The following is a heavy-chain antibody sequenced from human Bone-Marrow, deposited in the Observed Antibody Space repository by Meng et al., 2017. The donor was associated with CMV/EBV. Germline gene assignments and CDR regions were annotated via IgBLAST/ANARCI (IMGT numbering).Heavy chain of an antibody. Sequence: VQVGVEMTEHGDSVKGSCKASVYTFNTYGVSWFRQAPGQGLEWMGWISGDHGNTNYAQNFQDRVSMTTDTSTSTVYMELSSLRSDDTAVYYCARDAGNGRLTVDYWGQGTLVTVSS. V-gene: IGHV1-18*01. J-gene: IGHJ4*02. D-gene: IGHD6-13*01. CDR3: ARDAGNGRLTVDY. CDR1: VYTFNTYG. CDR2: ISGDHGNT.